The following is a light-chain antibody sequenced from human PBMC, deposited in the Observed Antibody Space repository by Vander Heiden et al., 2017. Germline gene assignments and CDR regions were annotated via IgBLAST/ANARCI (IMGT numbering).Light chain of an antibody. Sequence: DIQMTQSPSSLSASVGDRVTITCQASQSISNYLNWYQHKPGKAPNLLIYGASSLQSGVPSTFSGSGSGTDFTLTITSLQPEDFATYYCQQSYNSPYTFGQGTKLEIK. CDR1: QSISNY. CDR2: GAS. CDR3: QQSYNSPYT. V-gene: IGKV1-39*01. J-gene: IGKJ2*01.